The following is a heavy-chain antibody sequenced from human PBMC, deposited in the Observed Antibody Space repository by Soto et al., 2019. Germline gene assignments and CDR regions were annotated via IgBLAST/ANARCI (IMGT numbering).Heavy chain of an antibody. CDR3: ARHAVTGTPLNNWFDP. Sequence: SAILSLTCTVSGGSIPSSSYYCGWIRQPPGKGLEWIGSIYYSGSTYYNPSLKSRVTISVDTSKNQFSLKLSSVTAADTAVYYCARHAVTGTPLNNWFDPWGQG. CDR1: GGSIPSSSYY. D-gene: IGHD1-7*01. J-gene: IGHJ5*02. CDR2: IYYSGST. V-gene: IGHV4-39*01.